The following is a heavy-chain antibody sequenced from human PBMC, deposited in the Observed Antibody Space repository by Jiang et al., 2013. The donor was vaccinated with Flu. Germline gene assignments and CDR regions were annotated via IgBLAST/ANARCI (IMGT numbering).Heavy chain of an antibody. CDR1: GFTFSSYA. J-gene: IGHJ4*02. Sequence: VQLVESGGGLVQPGGSLRLSCAASGFTFSSYAMTWVRQAPGKGLEWVSAISGSGGATYSADSVKGRFTISRAKNTLYLQMNSLRAEDTAIYYCAKGSRITVAGTPFDYWGQGTLVTVSS. D-gene: IGHD6-19*01. CDR3: AKGSRITVAGTPFDY. V-gene: IGHV3-23*04. CDR2: ISGSGGAT.